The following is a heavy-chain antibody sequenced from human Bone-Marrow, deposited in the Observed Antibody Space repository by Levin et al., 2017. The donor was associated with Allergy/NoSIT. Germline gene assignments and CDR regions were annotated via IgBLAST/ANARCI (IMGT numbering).Heavy chain of an antibody. Sequence: PGGSLRLSCAASGFTFSSYSMNWVRQAPGKGLEWVSSISSSSSYIYYADSVKGRFTISRDNAKNSLYLQMNSLRAEDTAVYYCARDWERSTPYNYYMDVWGKGTTVTVSS. CDR1: GFTFSSYS. CDR2: ISSSSSYI. CDR3: ARDWERSTPYNYYMDV. J-gene: IGHJ6*03. V-gene: IGHV3-21*01. D-gene: IGHD2-2*01.